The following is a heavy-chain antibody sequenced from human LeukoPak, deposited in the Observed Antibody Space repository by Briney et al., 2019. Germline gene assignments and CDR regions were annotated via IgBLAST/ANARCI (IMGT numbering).Heavy chain of an antibody. CDR3: ARDRGGAYDFWSGYYTGYFDY. J-gene: IGHJ4*02. CDR1: GFTFSSYS. V-gene: IGHV3-48*01. CDR2: ISDSSTTI. Sequence: GGSLRLSCAASGFTFSSYSMDWVRQAPGKGLEWVSYISDSSTTIYYADSVKGRFTISRDNAKNSLYLQMNGLRAEDTAVYYCARDRGGAYDFWSGYYTGYFDYWGQGTLVPVSS. D-gene: IGHD3-3*01.